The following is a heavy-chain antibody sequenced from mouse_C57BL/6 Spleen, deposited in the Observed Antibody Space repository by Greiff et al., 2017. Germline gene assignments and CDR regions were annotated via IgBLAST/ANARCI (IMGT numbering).Heavy chain of an antibody. Sequence: QVQLQQPGAELVKPGASVKLSCKASGYTFTSYWMQWVKQRPGQGLEWIGEIDPSDSYTNYNQKFKGKATLTVDTSSSTAYMQLSSLTSEDSAVYYCARRDGNYLDYWGQGTTLTVSS. D-gene: IGHD2-1*01. V-gene: IGHV1-50*01. CDR3: ARRDGNYLDY. CDR2: IDPSDSYT. CDR1: GYTFTSYW. J-gene: IGHJ2*01.